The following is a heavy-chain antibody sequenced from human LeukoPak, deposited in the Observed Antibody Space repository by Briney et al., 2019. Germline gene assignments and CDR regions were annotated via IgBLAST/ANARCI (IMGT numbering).Heavy chain of an antibody. CDR2: IYYSGST. V-gene: IGHV4-59*06. CDR3: ASAVGYDYIWGSYRPHYFDY. Sequence: GSLRLSCAASGFTFSSYSMNWVRQAPGKGLEWIGYIYYSGSTYYNPSLKSRVTISVDTSKNQFSLKLSSVTDADTAVYYCASAVGYDYIWGSYRPHYFDYWGQGTLVTVSS. CDR1: GFTFSSYS. D-gene: IGHD3-16*02. J-gene: IGHJ4*02.